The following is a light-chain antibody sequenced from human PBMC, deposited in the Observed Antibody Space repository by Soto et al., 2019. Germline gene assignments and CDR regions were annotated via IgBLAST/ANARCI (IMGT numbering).Light chain of an antibody. CDR2: LGS. CDR3: MQALQTPFT. CDR1: QSLLHSNGYNY. J-gene: IGKJ3*01. V-gene: IGKV2-28*01. Sequence: VVMTQSPLSLPVTPGEPASISCRSSQSLLHSNGYNYLDWYLQKPGQSPQLLIYLGSYRASGVPDRLSGSASGTDFTLKISRVEAEDVGVYYCMQALQTPFTFGPGTKVANK.